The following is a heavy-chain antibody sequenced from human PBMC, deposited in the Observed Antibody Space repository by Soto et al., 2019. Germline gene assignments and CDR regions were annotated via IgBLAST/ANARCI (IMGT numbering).Heavy chain of an antibody. D-gene: IGHD2-15*01. V-gene: IGHV6-1*01. Sequence: PSQTLSLTCAVSGDSVSSNSAAWNWIRQSPSRGLEWLGRTYYRSKWHNEYALSVKSRITINPDTSKNQFSLQLNSVTPEDTAVYYCARESCSGSSCYRYVLDVGGQGTTVTVSS. J-gene: IGHJ6*02. CDR1: GDSVSSNSAA. CDR2: TYYRSKWHN. CDR3: ARESCSGSSCYRYVLDV.